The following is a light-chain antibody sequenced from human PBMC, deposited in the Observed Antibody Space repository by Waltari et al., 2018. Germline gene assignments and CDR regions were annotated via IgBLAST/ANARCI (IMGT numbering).Light chain of an antibody. V-gene: IGKV1-5*03. CDR1: QSVDSW. CDR3: QHYHTYWT. Sequence: DIQMTQSPSTLSASVGYRVTITCRASQSVDSWLAWYQQTPRKAPRLLIQKASNLESGVPSRFSGSGFGTEFNLTISGLQPDDFATYYCQHYHTYWTVGQGTKVDIK. J-gene: IGKJ1*01. CDR2: KAS.